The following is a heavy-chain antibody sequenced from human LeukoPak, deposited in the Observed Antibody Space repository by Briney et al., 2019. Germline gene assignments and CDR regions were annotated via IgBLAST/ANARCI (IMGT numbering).Heavy chain of an antibody. CDR2: IYYSGST. D-gene: IGHD6-19*01. Sequence: PSETLSLTCTVSGGSISSYYWSWIRQPPGKGLEWIGYIYYSGSTNYNPSLKSRVTISVDTSKNQFSLKLSSVTAADTAVYYCASLYSSGWIKKDYYYYYGMDVWGQGTTVTVSS. CDR3: ASLYSSGWIKKDYYYYYGMDV. V-gene: IGHV4-59*08. CDR1: GGSISSYY. J-gene: IGHJ6*02.